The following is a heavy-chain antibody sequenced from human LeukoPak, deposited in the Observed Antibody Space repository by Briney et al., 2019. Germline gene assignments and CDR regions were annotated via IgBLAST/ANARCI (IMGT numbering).Heavy chain of an antibody. Sequence: HPGGSLRLSCAASGFTFSSYAMSWVRQAPGKGLEWVSAISGSGGSTYYADSVKGRFTISRDNSKNTLYLHMNSLRADDTALYYCATDRTVRGSGILDYWGQGTLVTVSS. V-gene: IGHV3-23*01. CDR3: ATDRTVRGSGILDY. D-gene: IGHD3-10*01. CDR1: GFTFSSYA. J-gene: IGHJ4*02. CDR2: ISGSGGST.